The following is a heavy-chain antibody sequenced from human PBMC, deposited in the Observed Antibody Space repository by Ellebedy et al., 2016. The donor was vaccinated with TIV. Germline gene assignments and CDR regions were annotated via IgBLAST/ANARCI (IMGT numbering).Heavy chain of an antibody. CDR2: VHYTGST. J-gene: IGHJ4*02. CDR1: GGSISSSTYH. Sequence: MPSETLSLTCTVSGGSISSSTYHWGWIRQPPGKGLECIGSVHYTGSTHYNPSLKSRVTISVDTSKNQFSLKLSSVTAADTAVYYCARYRGVWGDFDYWGQGTLVTVSS. V-gene: IGHV4-39*07. CDR3: ARYRGVWGDFDY. D-gene: IGHD7-27*01.